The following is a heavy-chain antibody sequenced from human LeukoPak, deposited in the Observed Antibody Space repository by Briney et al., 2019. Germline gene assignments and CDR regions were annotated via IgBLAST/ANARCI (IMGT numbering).Heavy chain of an antibody. CDR1: GFTFSDYY. J-gene: IGHJ6*02. CDR2: ISSSGSTI. Sequence: GGSLRLSCAASGFTFSDYYMSWIRQAPGKGLEWVSYISSSGSTIYYADSVKGRFTISRDNAKNSLYLQMNSLRAEDTAVYYCAREYYDFWSGYAISTYYYYGMDVWGQGTTVTVSS. CDR3: AREYYDFWSGYAISTYYYYGMDV. V-gene: IGHV3-11*01. D-gene: IGHD3-3*01.